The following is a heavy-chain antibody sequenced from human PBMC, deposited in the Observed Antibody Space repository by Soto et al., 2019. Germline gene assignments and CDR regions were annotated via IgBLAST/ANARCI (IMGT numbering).Heavy chain of an antibody. Sequence: TLSLTCTVSGGSISSGGYYWSWIRQHPGKGLEWIGYIYYSGSTYYNPSLKSRVTISVDTSKNQFSLKLSSVTAADTAVYYCAGSIAAAGPDYYYYYGMDVWGQGTTVTVSS. CDR2: IYYSGST. J-gene: IGHJ6*02. D-gene: IGHD6-13*01. CDR3: AGSIAAAGPDYYYYYGMDV. V-gene: IGHV4-31*03. CDR1: GGSISSGGYY.